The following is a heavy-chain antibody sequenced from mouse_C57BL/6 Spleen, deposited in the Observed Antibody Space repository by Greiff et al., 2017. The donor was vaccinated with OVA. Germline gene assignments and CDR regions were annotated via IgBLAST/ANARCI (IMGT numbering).Heavy chain of an antibody. CDR1: GYTFTDYY. J-gene: IGHJ4*01. CDR3: ARSDYSNYHYAMDY. CDR2: INPNNGGT. V-gene: IGHV1-26*01. D-gene: IGHD2-5*01. Sequence: EVQLQQSGPELVKPGASVKISCKASGYTFTDYYMNWVKQSHGKSLEWIGDINPNNGGTSYNQKFKGKATLTVDKSSSTAYMELRSLTSEDSAVYYCARSDYSNYHYAMDYWGQGTSVTASS.